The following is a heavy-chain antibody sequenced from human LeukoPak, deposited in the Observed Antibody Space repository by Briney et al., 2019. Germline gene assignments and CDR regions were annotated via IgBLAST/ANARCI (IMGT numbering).Heavy chain of an antibody. J-gene: IGHJ6*03. V-gene: IGHV3-30*02. D-gene: IGHD4-11*01. Sequence: YPGGSLRLSCAASGFTFSSYGMHWVRQAPGKGLEWVAFIRYDGSNKYYADSVKGRFTISRDNSKNTLYLQMNSLRAEDTAVYYCAKEGGGNYGNYYYMDVWGKGTTVTVSS. CDR2: IRYDGSNK. CDR3: AKEGGGNYGNYYYMDV. CDR1: GFTFSSYG.